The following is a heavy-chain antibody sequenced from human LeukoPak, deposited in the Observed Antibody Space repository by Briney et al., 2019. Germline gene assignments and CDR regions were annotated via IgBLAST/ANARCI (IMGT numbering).Heavy chain of an antibody. D-gene: IGHD3-9*01. CDR1: GFTFSSYA. V-gene: IGHV3-23*01. CDR2: ISGSGGNT. J-gene: IGHJ4*02. CDR3: ANSDVLRYFDWLPSGDY. Sequence: GGSPRLSCAASGFTFSSYAMSWVRQAPGKGLEWVSAISGSGGNTFYADSVKGRFTISRDNSKNTLYLQMNSLRAEDTAVYYCANSDVLRYFDWLPSGDYWGQGTLVAVSS.